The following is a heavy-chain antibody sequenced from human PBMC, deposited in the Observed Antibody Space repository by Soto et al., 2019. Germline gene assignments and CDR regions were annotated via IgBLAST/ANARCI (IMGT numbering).Heavy chain of an antibody. CDR3: ARDHGDSSGYYRSFDY. Sequence: QVQLVESGGGVVQPGRSLRLSCAASGFTFSSYAMHWVRQAPGKGLEWVAVISYDGSNKYYADSVKGRFTISRDNSKNXLYLQMNSLRAEDTAVYYCARDHGDSSGYYRSFDYWGQGTLVTVSS. D-gene: IGHD3-22*01. V-gene: IGHV3-30-3*01. CDR2: ISYDGSNK. J-gene: IGHJ4*02. CDR1: GFTFSSYA.